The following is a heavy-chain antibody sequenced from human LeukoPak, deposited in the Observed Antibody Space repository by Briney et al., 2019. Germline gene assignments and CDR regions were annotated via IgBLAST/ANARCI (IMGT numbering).Heavy chain of an antibody. CDR1: GFTVSSNH. J-gene: IGHJ6*02. CDR3: ARRSSSWPYYGMDV. V-gene: IGHV3-53*01. Sequence: TGGSLRLSCAPSGFTVSSNHMSWVRQAPGKGLEGVSVIYSGGSTYYGDSLKGRFTISRDNSKNTLYLQMNNLRAADTAVYYCARRSSSWPYYGMDVWGQGTTVTVSS. CDR2: IYSGGST. D-gene: IGHD6-13*01.